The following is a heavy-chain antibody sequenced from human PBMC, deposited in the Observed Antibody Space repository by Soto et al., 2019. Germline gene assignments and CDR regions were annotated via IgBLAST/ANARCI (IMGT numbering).Heavy chain of an antibody. J-gene: IGHJ5*02. V-gene: IGHV3-48*03. CDR3: ARDTGRASADL. Sequence: EVQLAESGGDLVQPVGSLRLSCVGSGFTFSYYEMNWVRQAPGKGLERVAFISHTDRLTHYPDSVKGRFTISRDNAKNSLYLEMTNLRVEDTAVYYCARDTGRASADLWGQGTLVSVSS. D-gene: IGHD6-13*01. CDR2: ISHTDRLT. CDR1: GFTFSYYE.